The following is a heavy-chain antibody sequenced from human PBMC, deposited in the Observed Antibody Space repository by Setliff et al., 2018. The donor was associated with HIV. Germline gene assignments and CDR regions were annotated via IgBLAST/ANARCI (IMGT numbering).Heavy chain of an antibody. CDR3: AKAPGYSSGPTDY. J-gene: IGHJ4*02. CDR2: INWNGGST. V-gene: IGHV3-20*04. D-gene: IGHD6-19*01. Sequence: PGGSLRLSCAASGFTFDDYGMSWVRQAPGKGLEWVSGINWNGGSTGYADSVRGRFTISRDNAKNYLYLQMNSLRAEDTALYYCAKAPGYSSGPTDYWGQGTLVTVSS. CDR1: GFTFDDYG.